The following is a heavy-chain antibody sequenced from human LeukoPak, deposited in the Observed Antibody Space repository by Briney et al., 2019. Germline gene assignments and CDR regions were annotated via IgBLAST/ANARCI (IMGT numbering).Heavy chain of an antibody. D-gene: IGHD6-19*01. CDR1: GGSFSGYY. V-gene: IGHV4-34*01. Sequence: KTSETLSLTCAVYGGSFSGYYWSWIRQPPGKGLEWIGEINHSGSTNYNPSLKSRVTISVDTSKNQFSLKLSSVTAADTAVYYCARGPEWLAVSYYYYYYGMDVWGQGTTVTVSS. CDR3: ARGPEWLAVSYYYYYYGMDV. CDR2: INHSGST. J-gene: IGHJ6*02.